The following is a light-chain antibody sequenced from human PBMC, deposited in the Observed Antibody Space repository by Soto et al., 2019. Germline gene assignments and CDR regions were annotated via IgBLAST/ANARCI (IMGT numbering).Light chain of an antibody. CDR3: AAWDGSLNGVV. V-gene: IGLV1-44*01. Sequence: QPVLTQAPSASETPGQRVTISCSGSSSNIGTNTVNWYQQLPGTAPKLLISNNNQRPSGVPDRFSGSKSGTSASLAISGLQSEDEADYYCAAWDGSLNGVVFGGGTKLTVL. J-gene: IGLJ3*02. CDR1: SSNIGTNT. CDR2: NNN.